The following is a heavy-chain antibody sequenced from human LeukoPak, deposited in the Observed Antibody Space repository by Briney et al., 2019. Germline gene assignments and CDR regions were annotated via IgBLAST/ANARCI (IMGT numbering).Heavy chain of an antibody. CDR2: FDPEDGET. CDR1: GYTLTELS. J-gene: IGHJ4*02. V-gene: IGHV1-24*01. D-gene: IGHD5-24*01. CDR3: AREAATGMAKDY. Sequence: RASVKVSCKVSGYTLTELSMHWVRQAPGKGLEWMGGFDPEDGETIYAQKFQGRVTITADKSTSTAYMELSSLRSEDTAVYYCAREAATGMAKDYWGQGTLVTVSS.